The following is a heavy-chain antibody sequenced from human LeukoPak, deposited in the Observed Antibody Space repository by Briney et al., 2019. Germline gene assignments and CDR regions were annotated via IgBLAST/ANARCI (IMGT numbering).Heavy chain of an antibody. D-gene: IGHD6-19*01. CDR3: AMSSGWYGCYFDY. CDR1: GGSFSGYY. V-gene: IGHV4-34*01. CDR2: INHSGST. Sequence: SETLSLTCAVYGGSFSGYYWSWIRQPPGKGLEWIGEINHSGSTNYNPSLKSRVTISVDTSKNQFSLKLSSVTAADTAVYYCAMSSGWYGCYFDYWGQGTLVTVSS. J-gene: IGHJ4*02.